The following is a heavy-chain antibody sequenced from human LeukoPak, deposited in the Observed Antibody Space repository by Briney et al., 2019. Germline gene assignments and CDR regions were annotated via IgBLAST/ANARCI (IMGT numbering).Heavy chain of an antibody. CDR3: ARARGDGDYYFDY. J-gene: IGHJ4*02. D-gene: IGHD4-17*01. CDR1: GFTFSSYW. V-gene: IGHV3-74*01. CDR2: INSDGSST. Sequence: GGALRLSCAASGFTFSSYWMHWVRQAPGKGLVWVSRINSDGSSTSYADSVKGRFTISRDNAKNTLYLQMNSLRAEDTAVYYCARARGDGDYYFDYWGQGTLVTVSS.